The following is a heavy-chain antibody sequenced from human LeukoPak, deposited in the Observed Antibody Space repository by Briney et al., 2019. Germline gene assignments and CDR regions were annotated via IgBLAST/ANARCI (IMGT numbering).Heavy chain of an antibody. CDR1: GFTFRSYG. V-gene: IGHV3-23*01. CDR2: ITSTGTA. Sequence: GGTLRLSCAASGFTFRSYGMGWVRQAPGKGLEWVSSITSTGTANYADSVKDRFVISRDNSKDTLFLQTNSLRVEDTAVYYCANTGSYSVYWGQGTLVTVSS. CDR3: ANTGSYSVY. D-gene: IGHD1-26*01. J-gene: IGHJ4*02.